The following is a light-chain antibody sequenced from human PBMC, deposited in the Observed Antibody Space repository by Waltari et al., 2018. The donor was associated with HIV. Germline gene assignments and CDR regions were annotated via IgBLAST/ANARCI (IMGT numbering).Light chain of an antibody. V-gene: IGLV3-9*01. CDR2: RES. J-gene: IGLJ3*02. Sequence: SYELTQPRSVSVALGQTATISCERENIGRKNVHWYQHKPGQAPVVVIQRESNRPSGIPERFSGSNSGNTATLTISGAQAEDEADYYCQVWASGVVFGGGTKLTVL. CDR1: NIGRKN. CDR3: QVWASGVV.